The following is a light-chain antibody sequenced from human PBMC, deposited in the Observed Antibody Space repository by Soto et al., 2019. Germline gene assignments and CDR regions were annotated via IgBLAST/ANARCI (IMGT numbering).Light chain of an antibody. CDR2: GAS. CDR3: QQYGSSPKT. J-gene: IGKJ1*01. Sequence: EIVLTQSPGTLSLSPGERATLSCRASQRVRSSYLAWYQQKPGQAPRLLIYGASSRATGIPDRFSGSGSGTDFTLTISRLEPEDYAVYYCQQYGSSPKTFGKGTKVAIK. V-gene: IGKV3-20*01. CDR1: QRVRSSY.